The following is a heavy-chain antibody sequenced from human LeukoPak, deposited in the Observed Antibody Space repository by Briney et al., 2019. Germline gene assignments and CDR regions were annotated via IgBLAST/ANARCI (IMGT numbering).Heavy chain of an antibody. CDR2: IDWDDDK. CDR3: ARSRIAAAGNFDY. D-gene: IGHD6-13*01. Sequence: QTLSLTCTFSGFSLSTSGMCVSWIRQPPGKALEWLARIDWDDDKCYSTSLKTRLTTSKDTSKNQVVLTMTNMDPVDTATYYCARSRIAAAGNFDYWGQGTLVTVSS. CDR1: GFSLSTSGMC. V-gene: IGHV2-70*11. J-gene: IGHJ4*02.